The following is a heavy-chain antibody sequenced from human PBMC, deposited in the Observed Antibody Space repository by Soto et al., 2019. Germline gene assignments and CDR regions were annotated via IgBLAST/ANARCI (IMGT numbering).Heavy chain of an antibody. CDR1: GYTFTSYD. Sequence: QVQLVQSGAEVKKPGASVKVSCKASGYTFTSYDINWVRQATGQGLEWMGWMNPNSGNTGYAQKCQGGVTMTRNTSISTAYMELSSLRSEDTAVYYCTRRYEPYYYYGMDVWGQGTTVTVSS. CDR3: TRRYEPYYYYGMDV. J-gene: IGHJ6*02. D-gene: IGHD3-3*01. V-gene: IGHV1-8*01. CDR2: MNPNSGNT.